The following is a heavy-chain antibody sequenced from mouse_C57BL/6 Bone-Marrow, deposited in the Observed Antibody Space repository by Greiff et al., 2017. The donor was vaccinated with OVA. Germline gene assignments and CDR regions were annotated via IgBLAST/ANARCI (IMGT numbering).Heavy chain of an antibody. D-gene: IGHD1-1*02. J-gene: IGHJ4*01. V-gene: IGHV1-53*01. CDR2: INPSNGGT. CDR3: ARNRTIGGYAMDY. CDR1: GYTFTSYW. Sequence: VQLQQPGTELVKPGASVKLSCKASGYTFTSYWMHWVKQRPGQGLEWIGNINPSNGGTNYNEKFKSKATLTVDKSSSTAYMQLSSLTSEDSAVYYCARNRTIGGYAMDYWGQGTSVTVSS.